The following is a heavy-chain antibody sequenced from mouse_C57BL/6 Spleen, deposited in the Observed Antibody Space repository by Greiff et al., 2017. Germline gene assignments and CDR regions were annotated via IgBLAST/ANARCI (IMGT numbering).Heavy chain of an antibody. J-gene: IGHJ4*01. CDR1: GYAFSSSW. V-gene: IGHV1-82*01. CDR3: ARGWDEDAMDY. D-gene: IGHD4-1*01. CDR2: IYPGDGDT. Sequence: LQESGPELVKPGASVKISCKASGYAFSSSWMNWVKQRPGKGLEWIGRIYPGDGDTNYNGKFKGKATLTADKSSSTAYMQLSSLTSEDSAVYFCARGWDEDAMDYWGQGTSVTVSS.